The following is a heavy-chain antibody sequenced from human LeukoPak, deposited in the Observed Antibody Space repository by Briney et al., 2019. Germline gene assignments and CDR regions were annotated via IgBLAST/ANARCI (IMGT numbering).Heavy chain of an antibody. CDR3: ARVGSAYCGGDCEVVDYAFDI. V-gene: IGHV1-69*13. D-gene: IGHD2-21*02. CDR2: ILHIFGTV. Sequence: SVKVSCKASGCTFSSYAISWVRQAPGQGLEWMGGILHIFGTVHYAHKFQGRVTITADESTSTAKTERSSLIGEETAGYHWARVGSAYCGGDCEVVDYAFDIWGQGTMVTVSS. J-gene: IGHJ3*02. CDR1: GCTFSSYA.